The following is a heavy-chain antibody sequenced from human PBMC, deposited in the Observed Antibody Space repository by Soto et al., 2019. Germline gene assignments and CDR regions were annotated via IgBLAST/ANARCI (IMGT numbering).Heavy chain of an antibody. CDR3: AKGTGAGSYTLY. D-gene: IGHD3-10*01. Sequence: EVQLVESGGGLVQPGRSLRLSCAASGFTFDDYAMQWVRQAPGKGLEWVSGISWDSGSIGYADSVKGRFTISRDNAKNSLYLQTNSLRPEDTALYYCAKGTGAGSYTLYWGQGTLVTVSS. CDR1: GFTFDDYA. CDR2: ISWDSGSI. J-gene: IGHJ4*02. V-gene: IGHV3-9*01.